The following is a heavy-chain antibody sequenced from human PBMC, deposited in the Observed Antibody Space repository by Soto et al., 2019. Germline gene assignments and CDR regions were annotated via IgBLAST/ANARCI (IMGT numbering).Heavy chain of an antibody. Sequence: GSLRLSCAASGFTFSSYALSWVRQAPGKGLEWVSGIGGSGTNTYYADFVKGRFTISRDNSKNTLYLQMDSLRAEDTAIYYCARTITGYFWAGAYWGQGTLVTVSS. CDR2: IGGSGTNT. D-gene: IGHD1-1*01. CDR3: ARTITGYFWAGAY. V-gene: IGHV3-23*01. CDR1: GFTFSSYA. J-gene: IGHJ4*02.